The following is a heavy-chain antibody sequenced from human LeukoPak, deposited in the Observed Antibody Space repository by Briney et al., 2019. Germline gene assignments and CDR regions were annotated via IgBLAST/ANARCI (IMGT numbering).Heavy chain of an antibody. CDR2: IHRDGST. CDR3: ARDGEHVLAHDY. J-gene: IGHJ4*02. CDR1: GFTVSTNY. V-gene: IGHV3-66*01. D-gene: IGHD3-10*01. Sequence: GSLRLSCAVSGFTVSTNYMSWVRQAPGKGLEWVSIIHRDGSTYYADSVKGRFTTSRDNSKNTLFIQMNSLRAEDTGVYYCARDGEHVLAHDYWGQGTLVTVSS.